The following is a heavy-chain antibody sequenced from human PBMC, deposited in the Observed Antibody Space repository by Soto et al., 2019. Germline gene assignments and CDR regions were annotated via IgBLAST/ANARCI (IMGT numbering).Heavy chain of an antibody. CDR2: IYYSGST. J-gene: IGHJ6*02. CDR3: ARVYSSSWYPYYYYGMDV. Sequence: PSETLSLTCTVSGGSISSSSYYWGWIRQPPGKGLEWIGSIYYSGSTYYNPSLKSRVTISVDTSKNQFSLKLSSVTAADTAVYYCARVYSSSWYPYYYYGMDVRGQGTTLTVSS. CDR1: GGSISSSSYY. V-gene: IGHV4-39*01. D-gene: IGHD6-13*01.